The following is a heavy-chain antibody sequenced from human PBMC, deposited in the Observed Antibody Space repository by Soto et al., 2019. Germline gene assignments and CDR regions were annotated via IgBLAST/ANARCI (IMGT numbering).Heavy chain of an antibody. V-gene: IGHV3-48*03. CDR1: GFTFSSYE. D-gene: IGHD3-10*01. CDR2: ISSSGSTI. Sequence: EVQLVESGGGLVQPGGSLRLSCAASGFTFSSYEMNWVRQAPGKGLGWVSYISSSGSTIYYADSVKGRFTISRDNANTSRYLQMNSLRAADTAVYYCARHGYYGELWFDPWGQGTLVTVSS. CDR3: ARHGYYGELWFDP. J-gene: IGHJ5*02.